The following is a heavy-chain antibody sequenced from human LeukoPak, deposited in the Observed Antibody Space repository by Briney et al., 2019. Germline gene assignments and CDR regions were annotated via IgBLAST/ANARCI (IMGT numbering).Heavy chain of an antibody. Sequence: KPSETLSLTCTVSGYSIISAYFWGWIRQPPGKGLEWVATIYHSGRTFYNPSLKSRVTISVDTSKNQFSLKLTSVTAADTAVYYCAREYDYGDGDYWGQGTLVTVSS. J-gene: IGHJ4*02. D-gene: IGHD4-17*01. CDR1: GYSIISAYF. CDR2: IYHSGRT. CDR3: AREYDYGDGDY. V-gene: IGHV4-38-2*02.